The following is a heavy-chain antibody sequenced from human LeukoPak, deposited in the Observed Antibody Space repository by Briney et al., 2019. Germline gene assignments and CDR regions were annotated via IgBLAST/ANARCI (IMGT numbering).Heavy chain of an antibody. CDR1: GFTFSSYW. D-gene: IGHD5-18*01. J-gene: IGHJ5*02. V-gene: IGHV3-7*01. CDR3: ARVVVQLWLPYNWFDP. Sequence: PGGSLRLSCAASGFTFSSYWMSWVRQAPGEGLEWVANIKQDGSEKYYVDSVKGRFTISRDNAKNSLYLQMNSLRAEDTAVYYCARVVVQLWLPYNWFDPWGQGTLVTVSS. CDR2: IKQDGSEK.